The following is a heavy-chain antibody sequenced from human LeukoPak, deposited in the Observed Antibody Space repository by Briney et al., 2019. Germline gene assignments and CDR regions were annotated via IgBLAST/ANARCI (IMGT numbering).Heavy chain of an antibody. D-gene: IGHD6-25*01. CDR3: ARSLAAGFDI. V-gene: IGHV3-7*04. CDR2: MKQDGSEE. J-gene: IGHJ3*02. CDR1: GFXFGNYW. Sequence: GGSLRLSCAASGFXFGNYWISWVRQAPGKGLEWVANMKQDGSEEYYVDSVKGRFTISRDNAKDSLYLQMNSLRAEDTAVYYCARSLAAGFDIWGPGTMVTVSS.